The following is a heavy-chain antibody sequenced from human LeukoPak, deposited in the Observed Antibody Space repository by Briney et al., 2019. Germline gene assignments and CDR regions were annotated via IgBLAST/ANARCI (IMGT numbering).Heavy chain of an antibody. CDR2: IYPGDSDT. V-gene: IGHV5-51*01. Sequence: GESLKISCKGSGYSFTSYWIGWVRQMPGKGLEWMGIIYPGDSDTRYSPSFQGQVTISADKSISTAYLQWSSLKASDTAMYYCARVPYYYDSSGYYGGYYYMDVWGKGITVTVSS. CDR3: ARVPYYYDSSGYYGGYYYMDV. J-gene: IGHJ6*03. CDR1: GYSFTSYW. D-gene: IGHD3-22*01.